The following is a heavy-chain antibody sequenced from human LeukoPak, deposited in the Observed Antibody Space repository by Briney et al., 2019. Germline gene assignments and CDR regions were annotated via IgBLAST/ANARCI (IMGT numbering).Heavy chain of an antibody. Sequence: SETLSLTCTVSGYSISSGYYWGWIRQPPGKGLEWIGSIYHSGSTYYNPSLKSRVSIPVDTSKNQFSLKLSSVTAADTAVYYCASQYHYDSSGYEPWGQGSLVTVSS. D-gene: IGHD3-22*01. CDR3: ASQYHYDSSGYEP. V-gene: IGHV4-38-2*02. J-gene: IGHJ5*02. CDR1: GYSISSGYY. CDR2: IYHSGST.